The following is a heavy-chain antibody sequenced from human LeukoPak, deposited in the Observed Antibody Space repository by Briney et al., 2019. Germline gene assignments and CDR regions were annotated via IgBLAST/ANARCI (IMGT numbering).Heavy chain of an antibody. CDR1: GGSFSGYY. V-gene: IGHV4-34*01. D-gene: IGHD3-22*01. J-gene: IGHJ5*02. CDR2: INHSGST. CDR3: ARRFGSSGYSPWFDP. Sequence: SETLSLTCAVYGGSFSGYYWSWIRQPPGKGLKWIGEINHSGSTNYNPSLKSRVTISVDTSKNQFSLKLSSVTAADTAVYYCARRFGSSGYSPWFDPWGQGTLVTVSS.